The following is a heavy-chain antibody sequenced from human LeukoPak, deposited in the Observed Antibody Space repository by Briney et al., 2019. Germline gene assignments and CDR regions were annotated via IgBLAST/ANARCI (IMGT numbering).Heavy chain of an antibody. CDR1: GFTSDDYA. D-gene: IGHD3-22*01. J-gene: IGHJ4*02. V-gene: IGHV3-43D*03. Sequence: GGSLRLSCAASGFTSDDYAMHWVRQAPGKGLEWVSLISWDGGSTYYADSVKGRFTISRDNSKNSLYLQMNSLRAEDTALYYCAKGGYYDSSGYPDYWGQGTLVTVSS. CDR2: ISWDGGST. CDR3: AKGGYYDSSGYPDY.